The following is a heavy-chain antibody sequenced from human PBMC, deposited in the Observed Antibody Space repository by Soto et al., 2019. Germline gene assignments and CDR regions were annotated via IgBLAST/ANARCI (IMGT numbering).Heavy chain of an antibody. J-gene: IGHJ4*02. V-gene: IGHV4-34*01. Sequence: ASEARSPPPRGSGGVLSGCYSTLGRQPPGTGLEWIGEINHSGSTNYNPSLKSRVTISVDTSKNQFSLKLTSVTAADTAVYYCARDKITGLFDYWGQGTLVTVSS. CDR1: GGVLSGCY. D-gene: IGHD2-8*02. CDR2: INHSGST. CDR3: ARDKITGLFDY.